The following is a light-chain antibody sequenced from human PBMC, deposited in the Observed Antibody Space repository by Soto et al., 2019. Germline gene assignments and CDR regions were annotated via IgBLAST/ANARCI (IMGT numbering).Light chain of an antibody. Sequence: EIVLTQSAGTLSLSPGERATRSCRASQSVAKNFLAWYQQTPGQAPRLLISDASRRATGTPDRFSGSGSGTDFTLTISRLEPEDFAVYYCQQYASSPITFGQGTRLEIK. CDR1: QSVAKNF. CDR3: QQYASSPIT. CDR2: DAS. V-gene: IGKV3-20*01. J-gene: IGKJ5*01.